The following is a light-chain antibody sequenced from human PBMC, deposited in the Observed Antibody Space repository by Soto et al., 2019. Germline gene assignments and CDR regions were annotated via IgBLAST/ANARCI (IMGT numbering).Light chain of an antibody. CDR3: QQYDNWPPIT. J-gene: IGKJ5*01. Sequence: EIVMKQSPATLSVSPGEGATLSCRVSQSISSSLAWYQQKPGQAPRLLIYAASTRATGIPVRFSGSGSGTEFTLTISSLQSEDSAIYYCQQYDNWPPITFGQGTRLEIK. V-gene: IGKV3-15*01. CDR2: AAS. CDR1: QSISSS.